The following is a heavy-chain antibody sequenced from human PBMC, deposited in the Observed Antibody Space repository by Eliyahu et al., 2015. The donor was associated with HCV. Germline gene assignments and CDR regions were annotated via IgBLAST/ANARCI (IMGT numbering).Heavy chain of an antibody. D-gene: IGHD1-26*01. J-gene: IGHJ4*02. Sequence: QVQLVQSGAEVKKPGASVKVSCQASGYTFTNYYIHWVRQAPGPRGQGLEWMGWINPNSGDTNYAQKFQGRVTMTRDTSISTAYMELSRLRSDDTAVYYCTRVIVGAAVHHYWGQGTLVTVSS. V-gene: IGHV1-2*02. CDR1: GYTFTNYY. CDR3: TRVIVGAAVHHY. CDR2: INPNSGDT.